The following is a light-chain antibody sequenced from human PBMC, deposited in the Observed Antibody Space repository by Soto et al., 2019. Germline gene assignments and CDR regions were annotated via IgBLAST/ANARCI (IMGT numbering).Light chain of an antibody. CDR3: HQYSSSPPT. CDR1: LPVTNNY. J-gene: IGKJ1*01. CDR2: DAS. Sequence: EIGLTHSPGTLSLSPGERATLSCRASLPVTNNYLAWYQQMAGQAPRLIIYDASSRATGIPDRFSASGSGTDFTLTISRLEPEDFAVYFCHQYSSSPPTFGQGTKVDNK. V-gene: IGKV3-20*01.